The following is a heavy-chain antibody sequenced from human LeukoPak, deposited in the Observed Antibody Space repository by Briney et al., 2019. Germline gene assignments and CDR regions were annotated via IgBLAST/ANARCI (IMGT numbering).Heavy chain of an antibody. J-gene: IGHJ4*02. D-gene: IGHD3-10*01. Sequence: GSLRLTCAASGFTFSSYSMNWVRQAPGKGLEWVSSISSSSSYIYYADSVKGRFTISRDNAKNSLYLQMNSLRAEDTAVYYCARDRVIWFGEVTLDYWGQGTLVTVSS. CDR3: ARDRVIWFGEVTLDY. CDR2: ISSSSSYI. V-gene: IGHV3-21*01. CDR1: GFTFSSYS.